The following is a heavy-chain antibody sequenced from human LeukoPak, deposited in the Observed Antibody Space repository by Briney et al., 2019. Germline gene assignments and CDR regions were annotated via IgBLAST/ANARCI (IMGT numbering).Heavy chain of an antibody. CDR2: ISGSGGNT. D-gene: IGHD1-26*01. CDR1: GFTFSSYA. J-gene: IGHJ4*02. V-gene: IGHV3-23*01. Sequence: PGGSLRLSCAASGFTFSSYAMTWVRQAPGKGLEWVSTISGSGGNTYYADSVKGRFTISRDNSKNTLYLQMNSLRAEDTAVYYCAKDRSYSGLVTASLDYWGRGTLVTV. CDR3: AKDRSYSGLVTASLDY.